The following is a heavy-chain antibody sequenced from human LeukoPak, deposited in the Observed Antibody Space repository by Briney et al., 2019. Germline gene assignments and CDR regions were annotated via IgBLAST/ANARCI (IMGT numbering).Heavy chain of an antibody. J-gene: IGHJ5*02. CDR3: AREYAGSMSRWFDP. V-gene: IGHV4-4*07. Sequence: SETLSLTCTVSDGSISSYYWSWIRQPAGKGLEWIGRIHSSGSTNKNPSPKSRVTMSVDTSKNQFSLKLSSVTAADTAVYYCAREYAGSMSRWFDPWGQGTLVTVSS. D-gene: IGHD3-10*01. CDR2: IHSSGST. CDR1: DGSISSYY.